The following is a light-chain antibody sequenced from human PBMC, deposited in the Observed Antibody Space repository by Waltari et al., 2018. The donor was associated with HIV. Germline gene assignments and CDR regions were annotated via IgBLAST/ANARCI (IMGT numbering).Light chain of an antibody. Sequence: QSVLTQPPSVSAAPGQKVTISCSGSSSNIGNNYVSWYQQLPGTAPHLRIYDNNKRPSGITDRVSGSKSGTSATLGITGLQTGDEADYYCGTWYSSLSFYVFGTGTKVTVL. V-gene: IGLV1-51*01. J-gene: IGLJ1*01. CDR3: GTWYSSLSFYV. CDR1: SSNIGNNY. CDR2: DNN.